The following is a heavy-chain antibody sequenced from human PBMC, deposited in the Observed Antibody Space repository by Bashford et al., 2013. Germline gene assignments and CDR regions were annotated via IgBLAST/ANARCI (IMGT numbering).Heavy chain of an antibody. V-gene: IGHV4-38-2*02. Sequence: SETLSLTCSVSGYPISSGHYWGWIRQPPGKGLEWIGSSHHGGSTYHNPSLRSRVTISVDTSKNQFSLKLNSVIAADTAVYYCARGFSYDYWGQGSLVTVSS. CDR1: GYPISSGHY. CDR3: ARGFSYDY. D-gene: IGHD3-3*01. CDR2: SHHGGST. J-gene: IGHJ4*02.